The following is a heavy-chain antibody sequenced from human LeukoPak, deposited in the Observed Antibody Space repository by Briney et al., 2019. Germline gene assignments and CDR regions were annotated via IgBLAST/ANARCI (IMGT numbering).Heavy chain of an antibody. CDR2: INPNSGGT. CDR3: ARDLFVVATDDY. J-gene: IGHJ4*02. D-gene: IGHD2-2*01. Sequence: ASVKVSCKACGYTFTGYYMHWVRQAPGQGLEWMGCINPNSGGTNYAQQFQGRLTMTRDTSISTAYMELSRLRSDDTAVYYCARDLFVVATDDYWGQGTLVTVSS. V-gene: IGHV1-2*02. CDR1: GYTFTGYY.